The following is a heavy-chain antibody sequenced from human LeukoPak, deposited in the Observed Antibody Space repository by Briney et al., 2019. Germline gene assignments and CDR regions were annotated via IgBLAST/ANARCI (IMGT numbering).Heavy chain of an antibody. CDR1: GYTFTGYY. J-gene: IGHJ6*02. D-gene: IGHD3-10*01. CDR2: ISAYNGNT. CDR3: ARGENYYGSGSTRNYYYYGMDV. V-gene: IGHV1-18*04. Sequence: ASVKVSCKASGYTFTGYYMHWVRQAPGQGLEWMGWISAYNGNTNYAQKLQGRVTMTTDTSTSTAYMELRSLRSDDTAVYYCARGENYYGSGSTRNYYYYGMDVWGQGTTVTVSS.